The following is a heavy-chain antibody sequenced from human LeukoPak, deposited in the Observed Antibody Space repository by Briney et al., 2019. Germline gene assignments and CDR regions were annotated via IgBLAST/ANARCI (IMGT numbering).Heavy chain of an antibody. J-gene: IGHJ4*02. CDR3: AKQARYSNFWSGYLYYFDY. CDR2: FVGGDTT. CDR1: GFTFNNYA. D-gene: IGHD3-3*01. Sequence: PGGSLRLSCAASGFTFNNYAASWVRQAPGKGLEWVSAFVGGDTTYYVDSVKGRFTISRDNSRNTLYLQMNTLRAEDTAVYYCAKQARYSNFWSGYLYYFDYWGQGTLVTVSS. V-gene: IGHV3-23*01.